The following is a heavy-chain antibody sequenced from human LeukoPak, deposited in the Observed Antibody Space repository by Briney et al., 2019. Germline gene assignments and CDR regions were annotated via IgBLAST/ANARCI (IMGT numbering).Heavy chain of an antibody. V-gene: IGHV4-34*01. D-gene: IGHD2-21*02. CDR1: GGSFSGYY. Sequence: SETLSLTCAVYGGSFSGYYWGWIRQPPGKGLEWIGEINHSGSTNYNPSLKSRVTISVDTSKNQFSLKLSSVTAADTAVYYCASLPLGGGDTSDWGQGTLVTVSS. J-gene: IGHJ4*02. CDR2: INHSGST. CDR3: ASLPLGGGDTSD.